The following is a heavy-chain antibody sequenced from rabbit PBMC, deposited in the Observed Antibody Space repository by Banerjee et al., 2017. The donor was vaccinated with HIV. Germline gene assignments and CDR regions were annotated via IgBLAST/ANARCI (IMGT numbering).Heavy chain of an antibody. CDR2: INTSSGNT. CDR3: AIDVAGVIGWNFDL. D-gene: IGHD4-1*01. J-gene: IGHJ4*01. V-gene: IGHV1S45*01. CDR1: GFSFSNKYV. Sequence: QEQLEESGGDLVKPEGSLTLTCTASGFSFSNKYVMCWVRQAPGKGLEWIACINTSSGNTVYATWAKGRFTISRTSSTTVALQMTSLTAADTATYFCAIDVAGVIGWNFDLWGPGTLVTVS.